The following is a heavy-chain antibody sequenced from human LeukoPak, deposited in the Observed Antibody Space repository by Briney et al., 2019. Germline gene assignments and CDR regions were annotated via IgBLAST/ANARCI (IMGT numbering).Heavy chain of an antibody. D-gene: IGHD2/OR15-2a*01. CDR1: RFTFNNYA. J-gene: IGHJ4*02. CDR3: AKAAPFVYFDS. Sequence: GGSLRLSCAASRFTFNNYAMTWVRQAPGKGLEWVSSISGSGAGTYYADSVKGRITMSRDNSKNTLYLQMSSLRADDTAVYYCAKAAPFVYFDSWGQGTPVTVSS. V-gene: IGHV3-23*01. CDR2: ISGSGAGT.